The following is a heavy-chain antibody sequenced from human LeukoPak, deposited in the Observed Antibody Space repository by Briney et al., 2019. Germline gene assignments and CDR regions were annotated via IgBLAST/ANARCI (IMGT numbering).Heavy chain of an antibody. CDR1: GFTFSDYY. CDR2: ISSSGSTI. J-gene: IGHJ4*02. Sequence: GGSLRLSCAASGFTFSDYYMSWIRQAPGKGLEWLSYISSSGSTIYYADSVKGRFTISRDNAKNSLYLQMNSLRAEDTALYYCAKDISITMVRGVLFDYWGQGTLVTVSS. V-gene: IGHV3-11*01. CDR3: AKDISITMVRGVLFDY. D-gene: IGHD3-10*01.